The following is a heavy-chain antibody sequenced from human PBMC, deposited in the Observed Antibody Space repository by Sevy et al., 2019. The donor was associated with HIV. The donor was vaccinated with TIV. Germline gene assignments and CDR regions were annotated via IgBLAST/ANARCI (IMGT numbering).Heavy chain of an antibody. J-gene: IGHJ4*02. Sequence: GGSLRLSCVTSGISFSSYSMNWVRQAPGKGLEWVSYISSSSGTIRYADSVKGRLTISRDNAKNSLFLQMNSLRAEDTAVYYCARDDHWAFDYWGQGALVTVSS. CDR2: ISSSSGTI. D-gene: IGHD7-27*01. V-gene: IGHV3-48*01. CDR3: ARDDHWAFDY. CDR1: GISFSSYS.